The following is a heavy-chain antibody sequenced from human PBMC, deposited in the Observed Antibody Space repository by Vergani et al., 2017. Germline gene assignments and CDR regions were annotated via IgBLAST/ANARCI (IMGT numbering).Heavy chain of an antibody. J-gene: IGHJ6*02. CDR3: AKAPLSADYYYYGMDV. CDR2: ISYDGSNK. Sequence: VQLVESGGGLIQPGGSLRLSCAASGFTVSSNYMSWVRQAPGKGLEWVAVISYDGSNKYYADSVKGRFTISRDNSKNTLYLQMNSLRAEDTAVYYCAKAPLSADYYYYGMDVWGQGTTVTVSS. CDR1: GFTVSSNY. V-gene: IGHV3-30*18.